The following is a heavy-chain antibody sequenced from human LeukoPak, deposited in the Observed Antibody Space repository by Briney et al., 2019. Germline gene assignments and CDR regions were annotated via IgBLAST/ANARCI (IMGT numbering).Heavy chain of an antibody. Sequence: GGSLRLSCAASGFNLNNYAMHWVRQAPGKGLEWVAVISRDGSNKYYGDSVKGRFTISRDSSKNTLDLQMSSLRVEDTALYYCAKAPQQWLDAEYFQHWGQGTLVTVSS. CDR2: ISRDGSNK. CDR1: GFNLNNYA. J-gene: IGHJ1*01. D-gene: IGHD6-19*01. V-gene: IGHV3-30*18. CDR3: AKAPQQWLDAEYFQH.